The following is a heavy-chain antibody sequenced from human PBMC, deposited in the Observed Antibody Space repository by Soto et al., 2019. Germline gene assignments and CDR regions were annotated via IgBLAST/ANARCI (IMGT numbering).Heavy chain of an antibody. V-gene: IGHV1-18*01. Sequence: EASVKVSCKASGYTFTSYGISWVRQAPGQGLEWMGWISAYNGNTNYAQKLQGRVTMTTDTSTSTAYMELRSLRSDDTAVYYCARDRGPGYCSGGSCYPGYYGMDVWGQGTTVTVSS. CDR3: ARDRGPGYCSGGSCYPGYYGMDV. D-gene: IGHD2-15*01. CDR2: ISAYNGNT. CDR1: GYTFTSYG. J-gene: IGHJ6*02.